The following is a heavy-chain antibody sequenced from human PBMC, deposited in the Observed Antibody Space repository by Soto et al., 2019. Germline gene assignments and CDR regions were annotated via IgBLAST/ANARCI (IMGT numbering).Heavy chain of an antibody. CDR3: GRDPRMFASGLGWGFLHWAAFDI. J-gene: IGHJ3*02. CDR1: GFTFSSYA. Sequence: QVQLVESGGGVVQPGRSLRLSCAASGFTFSSYAMHWVRQAPGKGLEWVAVISYDGSNKYYADSVKGRFTISRDNFKKTLYMKKNSLRTGGKGEYYCGRDPRMFASGLGWGFLHWAAFDIWGQGKMVTVSS. CDR2: ISYDGSNK. D-gene: IGHD2-21*01. V-gene: IGHV3-30-3*01.